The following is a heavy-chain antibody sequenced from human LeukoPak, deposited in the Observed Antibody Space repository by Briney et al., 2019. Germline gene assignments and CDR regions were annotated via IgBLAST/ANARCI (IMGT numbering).Heavy chain of an antibody. D-gene: IGHD2-2*01. Sequence: TSETLSLTCSVSGGSINNYYWSWIRQPPGKGLEWIGYIYYSGSTNYNPSLKSRVTISVDTSKNQFSLKLSSVTAADTAVYYCARGVPAAAHYFDYWGQGTLVTVSS. J-gene: IGHJ4*02. CDR3: ARGVPAAAHYFDY. CDR1: GGSINNYY. V-gene: IGHV4-59*01. CDR2: IYYSGST.